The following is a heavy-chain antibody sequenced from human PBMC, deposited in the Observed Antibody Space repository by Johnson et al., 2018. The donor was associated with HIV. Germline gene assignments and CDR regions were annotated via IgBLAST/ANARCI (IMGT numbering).Heavy chain of an antibody. CDR3: ARNRGDSPPDAFDI. V-gene: IGHV3-30*04. D-gene: IGHD3-10*01. J-gene: IGHJ3*02. Sequence: QVQLVESEGGVVQPGRSLRLSCAASGFTFSSYAMHWVRQAPGKGLEWVAVISYDGSDKYYADSVKGRFTISRDNSKNTLYLQMNSLRAEDMAVYYCARNRGDSPPDAFDIWGQGTMVTVSS. CDR1: GFTFSSYA. CDR2: ISYDGSDK.